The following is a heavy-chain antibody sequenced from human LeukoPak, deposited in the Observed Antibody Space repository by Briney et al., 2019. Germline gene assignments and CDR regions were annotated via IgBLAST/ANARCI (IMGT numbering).Heavy chain of an antibody. CDR2: IYPGDSDT. Sequence: LGESLKISCKGSGYRFTSYWIGWVRQMPGKGLEWMGIIYPGDSDTRYSPSFQGQVTISADKSISTAYLQWSSLKASDTAMYYCARHLEGPQQLVFDAFDIWGQGTMVTVSS. CDR1: GYRFTSYW. J-gene: IGHJ3*02. CDR3: ARHLEGPQQLVFDAFDI. V-gene: IGHV5-51*01. D-gene: IGHD6-13*01.